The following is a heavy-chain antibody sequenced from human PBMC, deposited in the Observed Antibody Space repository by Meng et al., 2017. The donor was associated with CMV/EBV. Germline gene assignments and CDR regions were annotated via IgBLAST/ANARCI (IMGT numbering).Heavy chain of an antibody. J-gene: IGHJ5*02. CDR3: ARDPHSSSWYGWFDP. CDR2: TYYRSKWYN. D-gene: IGHD6-13*01. CDR1: GESVSSNSAA. V-gene: IGHV6-1*01. Sequence: QLPPARAGRVEASQTLRLSGAAYGESVSSNSAAWNWIRQSPSRGLDELGRTYYRSKWYNDYAVAVKSRITINTDTSKNQFSLQLNSVTPEDTAVYYCARDPHSSSWYGWFDPWGQGTLVTVSS.